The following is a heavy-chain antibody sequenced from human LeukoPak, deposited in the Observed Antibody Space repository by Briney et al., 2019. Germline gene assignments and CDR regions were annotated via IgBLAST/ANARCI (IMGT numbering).Heavy chain of an antibody. CDR2: MNPKSGNT. Sequence: ASVKVSCKASGGTFSSYAISWVRQATGQGLEWMGWMNPKSGNTGYAQKFQGRVTITRNTSRNTAYMELSSLRSEDTAVYYCARVDGSVDYWGQGTLVTVSS. CDR1: GGTFSSYA. J-gene: IGHJ4*02. CDR3: ARVDGSVDY. D-gene: IGHD5-24*01. V-gene: IGHV1-8*03.